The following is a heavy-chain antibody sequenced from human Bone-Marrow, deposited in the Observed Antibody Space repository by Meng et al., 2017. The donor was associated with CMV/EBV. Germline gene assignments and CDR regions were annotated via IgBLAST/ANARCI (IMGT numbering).Heavy chain of an antibody. CDR2: ISYDGSTK. Sequence: LSCAASGFTFISYDMQWVRQAPGKGLEWVATISYDGSTKYYADSVKGRFTISRDNSKNTLYLQMSSLRAEDTAVYYCAKDKDGATGYWGQGTLVTVSS. J-gene: IGHJ4*02. CDR3: AKDKDGATGY. CDR1: GFTFISYD. D-gene: IGHD3-9*01. V-gene: IGHV3-30*18.